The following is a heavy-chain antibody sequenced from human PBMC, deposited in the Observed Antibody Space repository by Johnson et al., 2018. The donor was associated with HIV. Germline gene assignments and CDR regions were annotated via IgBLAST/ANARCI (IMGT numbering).Heavy chain of an antibody. CDR3: AKLPSRIGPSDI. J-gene: IGHJ3*02. Sequence: VQLVESGGGLVQPGGSLRLSCAASGLTVSSNYMNWVRQAPGKGLEWVSGINWNGGSTGYADSVTGRFTISRDNAKKSLFLQMNSLRAEDTAGYYCAKLPSRIGPSDIWGQGTMVTGSA. V-gene: IGHV3-20*04. D-gene: IGHD6-13*01. CDR1: GLTVSSNY. CDR2: INWNGGST.